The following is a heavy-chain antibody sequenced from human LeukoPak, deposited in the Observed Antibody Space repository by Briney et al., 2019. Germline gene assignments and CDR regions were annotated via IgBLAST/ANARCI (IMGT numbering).Heavy chain of an antibody. CDR3: ATVLENSYGWPFDY. V-gene: IGHV3-7*01. CDR1: GFSFNKYW. CDR2: MKQDGSEI. J-gene: IGHJ4*02. D-gene: IGHD5-18*01. Sequence: AGGSLRLSCAASGFSFNKYWMTWVCQAPGEGPEWLANMKQDGSEIYYAASVKGRFTISRDNAKNSLFLQMNSLRAEGTAVYYCATVLENSYGWPFDYWGQGTLVTVSS.